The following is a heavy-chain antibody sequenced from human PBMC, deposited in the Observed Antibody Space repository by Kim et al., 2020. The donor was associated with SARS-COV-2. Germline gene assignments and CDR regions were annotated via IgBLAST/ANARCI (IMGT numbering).Heavy chain of an antibody. Sequence: APVKGRFTISRDDSKNTLYLQMNSLKTEDTAVYYCTTVQLLPMVRGANDYWGQGTLVTVSS. J-gene: IGHJ4*02. CDR3: TTVQLLPMVRGANDY. V-gene: IGHV3-15*01. D-gene: IGHD3-10*01.